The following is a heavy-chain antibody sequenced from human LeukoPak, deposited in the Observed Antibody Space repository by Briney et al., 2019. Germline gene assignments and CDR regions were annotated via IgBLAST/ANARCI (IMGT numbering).Heavy chain of an antibody. J-gene: IGHJ4*02. CDR1: RYTFTGYY. CDR2: INPNSGGT. CDR3: ARVVRVIPLFDY. V-gene: IGHV1-2*02. Sequence: ASVKVSCKASRYTFTGYYMHWVRQAPGQGLEWMGWINPNSGGTNYAQKFQGRVTMTRDTSISTAYMELSRLRSDDTAVYYCARVVRVIPLFDYWGQGTLVTVSS. D-gene: IGHD3-16*02.